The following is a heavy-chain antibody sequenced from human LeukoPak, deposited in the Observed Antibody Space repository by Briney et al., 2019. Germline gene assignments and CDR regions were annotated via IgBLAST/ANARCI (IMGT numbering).Heavy chain of an antibody. CDR3: ARDTGRAFDI. D-gene: IGHD4-17*01. CDR2: INSGGSSA. J-gene: IGHJ3*02. V-gene: IGHV3-74*01. CDR1: GFTFNNHW. Sequence: PGGSLRLSCAASGFTFNNHWMHWVRQAPGKGLVWVSRINSGGSSASYGGPVEGRFTVSRDNAKNTLYLQMNSLRAGDTAVYYCARDTGRAFDIWGQGTMVTVSS.